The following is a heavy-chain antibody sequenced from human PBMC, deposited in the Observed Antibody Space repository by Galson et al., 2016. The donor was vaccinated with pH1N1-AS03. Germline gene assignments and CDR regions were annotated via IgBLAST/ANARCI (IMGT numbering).Heavy chain of an antibody. CDR2: IYWDDDT. CDR3: ARTAGWLPDF. V-gene: IGHV2-5*02. J-gene: IGHJ4*02. D-gene: IGHD3-9*01. Sequence: PALVKPTQTLTLTCTFSGFSLTTSAVGVVWIRQPPGKALEWLALIYWDDDTRYNSSLKSRLTITKDTSKNKVVLTMTNMDPVDPATYYCARTAGWLPDFWGQGTLVTVSS. CDR1: GFSLTTSAVG.